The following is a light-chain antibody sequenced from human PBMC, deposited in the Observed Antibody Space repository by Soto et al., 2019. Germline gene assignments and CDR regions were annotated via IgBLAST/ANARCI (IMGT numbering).Light chain of an antibody. CDR2: DAS. Sequence: EFVLTQSPATLSLSPGERATLSCRASQSVSSYLAWYQQKPGQAPRLLIYDASSRATGIPARFSGSGSGTDFTLTISSLEPEDFAVYYCQQSSNWPPVFTFGPGTKVDIK. J-gene: IGKJ3*01. CDR1: QSVSSY. V-gene: IGKV3-11*01. CDR3: QQSSNWPPVFT.